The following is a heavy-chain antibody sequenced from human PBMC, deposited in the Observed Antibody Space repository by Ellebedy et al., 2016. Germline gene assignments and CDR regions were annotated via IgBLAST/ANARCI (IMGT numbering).Heavy chain of an antibody. Sequence: GGSLRLSCAASGFTFTDYYMSWIRQAPGKGLEWVSDISSSGNTIDYADSVRGRFTISRDNAKNLLFLQMNSLRVEDTAVYYCARDKYYYLTSDAFDIWGQGTMVTVSS. CDR1: GFTFTDYY. CDR3: ARDKYYYLTSDAFDI. D-gene: IGHD3-10*01. V-gene: IGHV3-11*01. J-gene: IGHJ3*02. CDR2: ISSSGNTI.